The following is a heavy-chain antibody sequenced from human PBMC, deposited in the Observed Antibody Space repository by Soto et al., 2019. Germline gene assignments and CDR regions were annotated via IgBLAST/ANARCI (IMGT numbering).Heavy chain of an antibody. CDR3: ARLTIGRVDFDY. CDR2: IYYSGST. Sequence: QLQLQESGPGLVKPSETLSLTCTVSGGSISSSSYYWGWIRQPPGKGLEWIGSIYYSGSTYYNPSLKSRVTISVDTSKNQFSLKLSSVTAADTAVYYCARLTIGRVDFDYWGQGTLVTVSS. V-gene: IGHV4-39*01. CDR1: GGSISSSSYY. D-gene: IGHD3-10*01. J-gene: IGHJ4*02.